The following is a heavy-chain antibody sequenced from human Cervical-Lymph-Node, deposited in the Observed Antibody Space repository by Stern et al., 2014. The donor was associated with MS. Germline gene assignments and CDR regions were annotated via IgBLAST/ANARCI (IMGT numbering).Heavy chain of an antibody. V-gene: IGHV3-9*01. J-gene: IGHJ3*01. D-gene: IGHD5/OR15-5a*01. CDR2: ISWDSSSI. CDR3: AKRGNSVYASDAFDL. CDR1: GFTFDDYA. Sequence: EVQLVESGGGLVQPGRSLRLSCAASGFTFDDYALHWVRQAPGKGLEWVSYISWDSSSITYADSVRGRFAISSDNPRNSLYRQMNSLRPEDTALYYCAKRGNSVYASDAFDLWGQGTMVTVAS.